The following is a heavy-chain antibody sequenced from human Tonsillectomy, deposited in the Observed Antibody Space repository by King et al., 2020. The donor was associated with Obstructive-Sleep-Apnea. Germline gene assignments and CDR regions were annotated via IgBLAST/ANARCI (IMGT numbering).Heavy chain of an antibody. CDR1: GGSFSGYY. J-gene: IGHJ4*02. CDR2: INHSGST. Sequence: VQLQQWGAGLLKPSEPLSLTCAVYGGSFSGYYWSWIRQPPGKGLEWIGEINHSGSTNYNPSLKSRVTISVDTSKNQFSLKLSSVTAADTAVYYCARGPPSRYCSGGSCYRRDYWGQGTLVTVSS. V-gene: IGHV4-34*01. CDR3: ARGPPSRYCSGGSCYRRDY. D-gene: IGHD2-15*01.